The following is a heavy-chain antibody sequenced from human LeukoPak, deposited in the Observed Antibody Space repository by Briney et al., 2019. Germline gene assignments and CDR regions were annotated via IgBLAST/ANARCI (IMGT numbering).Heavy chain of an antibody. Sequence: ASVKVSCKASGGTFSSYAISWVRQAPGQGLEWMGGIIPIFGTANYAQKFQGRVTITADESTSTAYMELSSLRSEDTAVYYCARSDPNYGDYPTSAFDYWGQGTLVTVSS. CDR1: GGTFSSYA. V-gene: IGHV1-69*13. CDR3: ARSDPNYGDYPTSAFDY. J-gene: IGHJ4*02. D-gene: IGHD4-17*01. CDR2: IIPIFGTA.